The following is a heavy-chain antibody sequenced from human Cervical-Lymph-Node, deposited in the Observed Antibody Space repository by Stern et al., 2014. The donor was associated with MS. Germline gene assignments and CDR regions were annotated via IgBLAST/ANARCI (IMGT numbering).Heavy chain of an antibody. J-gene: IGHJ3*02. CDR3: ASGDYIRLGTDVSDI. CDR1: GFTFRSYG. CDR2: GSGDKT. Sequence: EVQLVQSGGGLVKPGGSLRLSCVASGFTFRSYGGSGDKTHHADSVKGRFTISRDNSKNMLFLQMNSLRVEDTAIYYCASGDYIRLGTDVSDIWGQGTMVTVSS. D-gene: IGHD3-3*01. V-gene: IGHV3-23*04.